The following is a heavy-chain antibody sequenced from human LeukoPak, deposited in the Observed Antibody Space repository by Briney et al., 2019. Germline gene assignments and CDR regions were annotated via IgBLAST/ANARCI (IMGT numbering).Heavy chain of an antibody. Sequence: PGGSLRLSCAASGFTVSSNYMSWVRQAPGKGLERVSVIYSGGSTYYADSVKGRFTISRDNSKNTLYLQMNSLRAEDTAVYYCARTPLGYCSGGSCYKESLYYFDYWGQGTLVTVSS. V-gene: IGHV3-66*02. J-gene: IGHJ4*02. D-gene: IGHD2-15*01. CDR2: IYSGGST. CDR1: GFTVSSNY. CDR3: ARTPLGYCSGGSCYKESLYYFDY.